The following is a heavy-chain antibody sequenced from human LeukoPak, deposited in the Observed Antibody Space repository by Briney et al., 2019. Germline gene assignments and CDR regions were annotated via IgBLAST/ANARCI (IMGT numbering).Heavy chain of an antibody. D-gene: IGHD3-10*01. J-gene: IGHJ4*02. Sequence: SETLSLTCAVYGGSFSGYYWSWIRQPPGKGLEWIGEINHSGSTNYNPSLKSRVTISVDTSKNQFSLKLSSVTAADTAVYYCARDTWFGAGRAFDYWGQGTLVTVSS. CDR1: GGSFSGYY. CDR2: INHSGST. CDR3: ARDTWFGAGRAFDY. V-gene: IGHV4-34*01.